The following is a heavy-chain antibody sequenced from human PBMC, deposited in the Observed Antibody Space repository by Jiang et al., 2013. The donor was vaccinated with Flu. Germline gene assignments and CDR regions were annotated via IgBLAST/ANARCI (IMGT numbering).Heavy chain of an antibody. D-gene: IGHD3-16*01. J-gene: IGHJ5*02. V-gene: IGHV4-61*02. CDR3: ARGGTP. CDR1: GGSISSGSYY. CDR2: IDISGST. Sequence: GSGLVKPSQTLSLTCTVSGGSISSGSYYWNWIRQPAGEGLEWIGRIDISGSTTYNPSLKSRVTISLDTSKNQFSLKLSSVTAADTAVYYCARGGTPWGQGTLVTVS.